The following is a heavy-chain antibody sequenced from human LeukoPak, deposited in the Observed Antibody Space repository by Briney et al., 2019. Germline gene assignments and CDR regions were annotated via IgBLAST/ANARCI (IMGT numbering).Heavy chain of an antibody. Sequence: ASVKVSCKASGYTFTHHGIAWVRQAPGQGLEWKGWISAYNGDTIYAQKVQGRVTMTTDTSTTTAYMELRSLTSDDTALYYCARDPSNTSGRYQYFDLWGRGTLVTVSS. V-gene: IGHV1-18*01. CDR2: ISAYNGDT. CDR1: GYTFTHHG. CDR3: ARDPSNTSGRYQYFDL. D-gene: IGHD6-19*01. J-gene: IGHJ2*01.